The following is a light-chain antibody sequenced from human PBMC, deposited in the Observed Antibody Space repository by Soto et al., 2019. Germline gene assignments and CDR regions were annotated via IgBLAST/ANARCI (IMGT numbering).Light chain of an antibody. CDR2: GAS. Sequence: EFVLTQSPGTLSLSPGERATLSCRASQSVSSNSLAWFQLKPGQAPRLLIYGASSRATGIPDRFSGSGSGTDFTLTISRLEPEDFAVYYCQQWFTFGPGTKLDIK. CDR1: QSVSSNS. J-gene: IGKJ3*01. CDR3: QQWFT. V-gene: IGKV3-20*01.